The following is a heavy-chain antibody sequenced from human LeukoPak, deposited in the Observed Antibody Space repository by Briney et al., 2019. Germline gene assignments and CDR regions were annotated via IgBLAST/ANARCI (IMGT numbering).Heavy chain of an antibody. V-gene: IGHV3-53*01. Sequence: PGGSLRLSCAASGFIVSSNYMSWVRQPPGKGLEWVSIIYTDGSTYYADSVKGRFTISRDNSKNTLYLQMNSLRAEDTAVYYCAKDSSAITIFGVVIITAPLDYWGQGTLVTVSS. D-gene: IGHD3-3*01. CDR3: AKDSSAITIFGVVIITAPLDY. J-gene: IGHJ4*02. CDR1: GFIVSSNY. CDR2: IYTDGST.